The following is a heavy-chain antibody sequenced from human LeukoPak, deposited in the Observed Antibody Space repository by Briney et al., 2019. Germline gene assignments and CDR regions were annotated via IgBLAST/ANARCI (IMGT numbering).Heavy chain of an antibody. Sequence: PGGSLRLSCAASGFTFSSYEMNWVRQAPGKGLESVSYISSSGSTIYYADSVKGRFTISRDNAKNSLYLQMNSLRAEDTAVYYCARDLRGNDYVWGSYRYIDYWGQGTLVTVSS. CDR2: ISSSGSTI. CDR1: GFTFSSYE. J-gene: IGHJ4*02. D-gene: IGHD3-16*02. V-gene: IGHV3-48*03. CDR3: ARDLRGNDYVWGSYRYIDY.